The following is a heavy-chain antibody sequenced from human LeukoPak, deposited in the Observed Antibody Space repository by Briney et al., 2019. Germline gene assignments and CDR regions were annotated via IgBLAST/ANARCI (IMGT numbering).Heavy chain of an antibody. CDR3: ARGGYSYGIDY. CDR2: ISYDGSNK. CDR1: GFTFSSYG. J-gene: IGHJ4*02. V-gene: IGHV3-30*03. Sequence: GGSLRLSCAASGFTFSSYGMHWVRQAPGKGLEWVAVISYDGSNKYYADSVKGRFTISRDNSKNTLYLQMNSLRAEDTAVYYCARGGYSYGIDYWGQGTLVTVSS. D-gene: IGHD5-18*01.